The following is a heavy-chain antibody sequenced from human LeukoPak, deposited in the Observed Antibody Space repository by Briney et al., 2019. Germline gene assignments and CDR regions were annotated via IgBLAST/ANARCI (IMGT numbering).Heavy chain of an antibody. CDR1: GFTFSSYG. CDR2: ISGSGGST. Sequence: QPGGSLRLSCAASGFTFSSYGMHWVRQAPGKGLEWVSAISGSGGSTYYADSVKGRFTISRDNSKNTLYLQMNSLRAEDTAVYYCTKDSSSGSCFGYWGQGTLVTVSS. CDR3: TKDSSSGSCFGY. J-gene: IGHJ4*02. V-gene: IGHV3-23*01. D-gene: IGHD1-26*01.